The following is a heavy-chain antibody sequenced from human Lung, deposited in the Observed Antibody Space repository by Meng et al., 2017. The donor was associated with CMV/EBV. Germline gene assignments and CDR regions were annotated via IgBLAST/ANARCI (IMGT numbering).Heavy chain of an antibody. CDR2: IPHRGSS. Sequence: QWQLRESGPALVKPSETRSLTCAVSGDSITNHNWWAWVRQPPGKGLEWIGEIPHRGSSAYNPSLKSRVIMSIDKSKNQFSLKLTSVTAADTAVYHCLRRSGGSVWGQGTLVTVSS. V-gene: IGHV4-4*02. J-gene: IGHJ1*01. CDR3: LRRSGGSV. D-gene: IGHD3-10*01. CDR1: GDSITNHNW.